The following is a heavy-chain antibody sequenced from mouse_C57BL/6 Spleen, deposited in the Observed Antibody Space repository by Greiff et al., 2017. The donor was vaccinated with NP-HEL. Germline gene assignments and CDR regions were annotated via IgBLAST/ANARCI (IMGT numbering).Heavy chain of an antibody. CDR2: IYPGSGST. J-gene: IGHJ4*01. V-gene: IGHV1-55*01. D-gene: IGHD2-5*01. Sequence: QVQLQQPGAELVKPGASVKMSCKASGYTFTSYWITWVKQRPGQGLEWIGDIYPGSGSTNYNEKFKSKATLTVDTSSSTAYMQLSSVTSEDSAVYYCARGGSNYVDYAMDYWGQGTSVTVSS. CDR1: GYTFTSYW. CDR3: ARGGSNYVDYAMDY.